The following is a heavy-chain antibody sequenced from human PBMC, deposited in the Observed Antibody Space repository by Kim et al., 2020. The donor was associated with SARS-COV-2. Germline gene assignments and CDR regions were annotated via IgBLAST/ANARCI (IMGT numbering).Heavy chain of an antibody. CDR2: ISGTGANT. CDR1: GFSFNDYA. Sequence: GGSLRLSCAASGFSFNDYAMTWVRQAPGKGLEWVSDISGTGANTYYKDSVKGRFTISRDNSKNTLYLQMNNLRAEDTAIYFCAKPRYYLDGSGISAGDHWGHGTRVTVSS. D-gene: IGHD3-22*01. J-gene: IGHJ4*01. CDR3: AKPRYYLDGSGISAGDH. V-gene: IGHV3-23*01.